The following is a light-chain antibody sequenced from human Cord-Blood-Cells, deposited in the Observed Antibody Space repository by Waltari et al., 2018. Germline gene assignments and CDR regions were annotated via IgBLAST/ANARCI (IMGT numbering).Light chain of an antibody. Sequence: QYALTQPASVSGSPGQSITISCTGTSSDVGGYNYVSWYQQHPGKAPKLMIYEVRNRPSGVSNRFPGSKSGNAASLTISGLQAEDEADYYCSSYTSSSTWVFGGGTKLTVL. CDR1: SSDVGGYNY. J-gene: IGLJ3*02. CDR2: EVR. V-gene: IGLV2-14*01. CDR3: SSYTSSSTWV.